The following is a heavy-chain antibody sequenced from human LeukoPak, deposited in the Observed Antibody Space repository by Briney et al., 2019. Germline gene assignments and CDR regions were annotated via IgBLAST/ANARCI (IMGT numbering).Heavy chain of an antibody. V-gene: IGHV4-39*01. CDR3: ARLTRSIVSIAARRTRFDAFDI. D-gene: IGHD6-6*01. CDR1: GASISSRSNY. J-gene: IGHJ3*02. CDR2: IYYSGGT. Sequence: SSETLSLTCTVSGASISSRSNYWGWIRQPPGKGLEWIGSIYYSGGTYYNPSLKSRVTISVDTSKNQFSLKLSSVTAADTAVYYCARLTRSIVSIAARRTRFDAFDIWGQGTMVTVSS.